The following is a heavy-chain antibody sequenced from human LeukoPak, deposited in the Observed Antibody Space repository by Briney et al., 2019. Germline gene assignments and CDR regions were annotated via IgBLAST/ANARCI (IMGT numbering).Heavy chain of an antibody. CDR1: GGSFSGYY. D-gene: IGHD6-19*01. J-gene: IGHJ6*02. Sequence: SETLSLTCAVYGGSFSGYYWSWIRQPPGKGLEWIGEINHSGSTNYDPSLKSRVTISVDTSKNQFSLKLSSVTAADTAVYYCARYSSGWYYVRYGMDVWGQGTTVTVSS. CDR3: ARYSSGWYYVRYGMDV. V-gene: IGHV4-34*01. CDR2: INHSGST.